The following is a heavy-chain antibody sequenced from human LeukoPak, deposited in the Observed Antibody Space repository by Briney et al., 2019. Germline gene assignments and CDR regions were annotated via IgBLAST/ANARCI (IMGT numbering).Heavy chain of an antibody. Sequence: PSETLSLTCAVYGESFSGYYWSWIRQPPGKGLEWIGEINHSGSTNYNPSLKSRVTISVDTSKNQFSLKLSSVTAADTAVYYCARLSGYDAFDIWGQGTMVTVSS. J-gene: IGHJ3*02. CDR3: ARLSGYDAFDI. V-gene: IGHV4-34*01. D-gene: IGHD5-12*01. CDR1: GESFSGYY. CDR2: INHSGST.